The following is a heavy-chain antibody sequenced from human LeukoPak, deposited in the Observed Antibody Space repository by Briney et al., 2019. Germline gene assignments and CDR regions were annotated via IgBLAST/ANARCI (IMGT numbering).Heavy chain of an antibody. CDR1: GGSISSSSYY. D-gene: IGHD1-26*01. J-gene: IGHJ4*02. Sequence: KPSETLSLTCTVSGGSISSSSYYWGWIRQPPGKGLEWIGSIYYSGSTYYNPSLKSRVTISVDTSKNQFSLKLSSVTAADTAVYYCARGFVVGATLFDYWGQGTLVTVSS. CDR2: IYYSGST. V-gene: IGHV4-39*07. CDR3: ARGFVVGATLFDY.